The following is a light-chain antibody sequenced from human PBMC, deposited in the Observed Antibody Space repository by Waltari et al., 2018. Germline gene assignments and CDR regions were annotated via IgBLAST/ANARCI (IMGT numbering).Light chain of an antibody. CDR2: DVT. CDR1: SSYCGAYDS. J-gene: IGLJ1*01. V-gene: IGLV2-14*03. CDR3: SSYTTSSTVYV. Sequence: QCGVTQPASVSGSPGPSITILCPGTSSYCGAYDSRSRYQQHPGKAPKLMIYDVTKRPSGIANRFAGSKSGNTASLTISGLQAEDEADYYCSSYTTSSTVYVFGTGTKVTVL.